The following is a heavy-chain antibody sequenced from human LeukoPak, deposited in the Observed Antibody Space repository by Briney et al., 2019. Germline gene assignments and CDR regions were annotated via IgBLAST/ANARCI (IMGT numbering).Heavy chain of an antibody. D-gene: IGHD3-10*01. J-gene: IGHJ3*02. Sequence: GGSLRLSCAASGFTLSSYWMSWVRQAPGKGLEWVANVKEDGSEKYYVDSVKGRFTISRDNAKNSLYLHMNSLTAEDTAMYYCARDWVAGVPFDAFDIWGQGTMVSVSS. CDR3: ARDWVAGVPFDAFDI. CDR1: GFTLSSYW. CDR2: VKEDGSEK. V-gene: IGHV3-7*03.